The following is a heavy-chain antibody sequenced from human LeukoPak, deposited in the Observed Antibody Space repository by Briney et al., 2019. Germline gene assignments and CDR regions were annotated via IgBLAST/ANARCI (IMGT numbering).Heavy chain of an antibody. Sequence: SETLSLTCTVSGVSVSSNSYYWSWIRQPPGKGLEWIGYIHYSGSTNYNPSLKSRVTISIDTSKNQFSLKLSSVTAADTAVYYCARDFNYYGSGSFWFDPRGQGTLVTVSS. CDR2: IHYSGST. J-gene: IGHJ5*02. CDR3: ARDFNYYGSGSFWFDP. V-gene: IGHV4-61*01. D-gene: IGHD3-10*01. CDR1: GVSVSSNSYY.